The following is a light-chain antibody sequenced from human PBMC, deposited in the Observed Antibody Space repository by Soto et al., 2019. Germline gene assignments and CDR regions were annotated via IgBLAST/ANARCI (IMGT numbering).Light chain of an antibody. CDR1: SSDVGAYDY. CDR3: SSYVVSYNWV. J-gene: IGLJ3*02. CDR2: QVT. Sequence: QAVVTQPPSASGSPGQSVTISCTGTSSDVGAYDYASWFQQHPGKAPKLIIYQVTKRPSGVPDRFSGSKSGNTASLTVSGLQAEDEADYFCSSYVVSYNWVFGGGTKVTVL. V-gene: IGLV2-8*01.